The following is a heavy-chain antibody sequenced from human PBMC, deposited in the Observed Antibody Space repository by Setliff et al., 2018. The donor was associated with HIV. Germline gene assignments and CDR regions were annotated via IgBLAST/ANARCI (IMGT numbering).Heavy chain of an antibody. CDR3: TRGPARRYPGSTVYGL. J-gene: IGHJ1*01. Sequence: SETLSLTCGLYGGPLSGYCWTWIRQSPEKGLEWIGEINDSGDTKYNPSLMSRLSMSVEKSKNESSLKVTSLTAADTAVYFCTRGPARRYPGSTVYGLWGQGTPVTVSS. V-gene: IGHV4-34*01. CDR1: GGPLSGYC. D-gene: IGHD1-26*01. CDR2: INDSGDT.